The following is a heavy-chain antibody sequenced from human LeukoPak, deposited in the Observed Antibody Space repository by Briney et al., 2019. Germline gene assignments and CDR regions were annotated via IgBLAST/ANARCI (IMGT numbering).Heavy chain of an antibody. CDR3: ARFEGSTWGDAFDI. Sequence: SETLSLTCTVSGGSISSYYWSWIRQPPGKGLEWIASMYYGGSAYYNPSLKSRVTMSVATSKNQFSLKLSSVTAADTAVYYCARFEGSTWGDAFDIWGQGTMVTVSS. J-gene: IGHJ3*02. V-gene: IGHV4-59*08. D-gene: IGHD3-16*01. CDR2: MYYGGSA. CDR1: GGSISSYY.